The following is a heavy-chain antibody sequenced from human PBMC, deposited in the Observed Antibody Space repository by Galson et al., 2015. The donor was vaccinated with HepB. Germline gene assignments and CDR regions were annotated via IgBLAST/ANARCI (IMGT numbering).Heavy chain of an antibody. J-gene: IGHJ5*02. Sequence: SVKVSCKASGYTFTSYGISWVRQAPGQGLEWMGWISPYNGYTNYTQKLQGRVTMTTDTSTSTAFMELRSLRSDDTAVYYCARGALVVAVGATQNNWFGPWGQGTLVTVSS. V-gene: IGHV1-18*01. CDR3: ARGALVVAVGATQNNWFGP. CDR1: GYTFTSYG. D-gene: IGHD2-15*01. CDR2: ISPYNGYT.